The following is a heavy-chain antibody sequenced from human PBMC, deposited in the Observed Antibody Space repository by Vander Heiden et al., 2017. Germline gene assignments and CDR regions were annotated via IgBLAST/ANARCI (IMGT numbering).Heavy chain of an antibody. D-gene: IGHD1-1*01. V-gene: IGHV3-48*02. J-gene: IGHJ6*02. CDR1: GFTFSSYG. CDR3: ARDGNGGPDYYYYGMDV. Sequence: EVQLVESGGGLVQPGGSLRLPCAASGFTFSSYGMNWVRQAPGKGLEWVSYISSSSSTIYYADSVKGRFTISRDNAKNSLYLQMNSLRDEDTAVYYCARDGNGGPDYYYYGMDVWGQGTTVTVSS. CDR2: ISSSSSTI.